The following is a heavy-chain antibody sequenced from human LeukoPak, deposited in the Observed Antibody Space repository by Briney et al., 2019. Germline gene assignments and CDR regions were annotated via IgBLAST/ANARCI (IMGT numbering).Heavy chain of an antibody. D-gene: IGHD5-24*01. CDR1: GDSVSSKSAV. CDR2: TYHRSKWYN. CDR3: ARGGDGYNFYNWFDP. V-gene: IGHV6-1*01. Sequence: SQTLSLTCAISGDSVSSKSAVWNWIRQSPSRGLEWLGRTYHRSKWYNEYAVSVKIRITINPDTSKNQFSLQLSSVTPEDTAVYYCARGGDGYNFYNWFDPWGQGTLVTVSS. J-gene: IGHJ5*02.